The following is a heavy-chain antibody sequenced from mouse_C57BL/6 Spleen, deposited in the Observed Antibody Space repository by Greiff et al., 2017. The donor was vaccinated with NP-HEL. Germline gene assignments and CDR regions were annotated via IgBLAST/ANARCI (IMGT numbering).Heavy chain of an antibody. V-gene: IGHV1-82*01. Sequence: QVQLQQSGPELVKPGASVKISCKASGYAFSSSWMNWVKQRPGKGLEWIGRIYPGDGDTNYNGKFKGKATLTADKSSSTAYMQLSSLTSEDSAVYFCARTERGYWGQGTTLTVSS. J-gene: IGHJ2*01. CDR3: ARTERGY. CDR1: GYAFSSSW. CDR2: IYPGDGDT.